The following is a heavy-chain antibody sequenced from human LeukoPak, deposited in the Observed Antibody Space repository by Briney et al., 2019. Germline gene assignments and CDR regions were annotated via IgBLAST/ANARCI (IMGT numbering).Heavy chain of an antibody. Sequence: ASVKVSCKASGYTFTSYYMHWVRQAPGQGLEWMGGIIPIFSTANYAQKFQGRVTITADKSTSTAYMELSSLRSEDTAVYYCARGSFIGYSSGWYDYWGQGTLVTVSS. CDR1: GYTFTSYY. CDR3: ARGSFIGYSSGWYDY. V-gene: IGHV1-69*06. D-gene: IGHD6-19*01. J-gene: IGHJ4*02. CDR2: IIPIFSTA.